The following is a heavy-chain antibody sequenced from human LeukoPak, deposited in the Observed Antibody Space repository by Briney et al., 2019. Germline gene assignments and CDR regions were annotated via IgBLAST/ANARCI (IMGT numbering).Heavy chain of an antibody. CDR2: ISAYNGNT. V-gene: IGHV1-18*01. J-gene: IGHJ6*02. CDR3: TSAPPISSDYYFGIDV. CDR1: GYTFTSYG. Sequence: SVKVSCKASGYTFTSYGISWVRPAPGQGVEWMGWISAYNGNTNYAQKPQGRVTMTTDTSTSTAYMELRSLRLGETAVYYCTSAPPISSDYYFGIDVWGQGTTVTVSS. D-gene: IGHD2-21*01.